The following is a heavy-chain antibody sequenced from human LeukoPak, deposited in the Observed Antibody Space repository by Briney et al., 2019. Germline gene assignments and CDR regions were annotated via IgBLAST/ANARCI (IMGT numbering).Heavy chain of an antibody. CDR1: GYTFTGYY. CDR3: VRNVGSGFDY. Sequence: ASVKVSCKASGYTFTGYYMHWVRQAPGQGLEWIGMINPSGGSTSFAQKFQGRVTMTRDTSTSTVYMELSSLRSDDTAVYYCVRNVGSGFDYWGQGTLVTVSS. D-gene: IGHD1-1*01. V-gene: IGHV1-46*01. J-gene: IGHJ4*02. CDR2: INPSGGST.